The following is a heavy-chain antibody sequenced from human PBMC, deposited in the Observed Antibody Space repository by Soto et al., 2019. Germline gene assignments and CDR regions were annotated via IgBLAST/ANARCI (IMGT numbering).Heavy chain of an antibody. V-gene: IGHV4-34*01. CDR1: GGSFSGYY. CDR2: INHSGST. J-gene: IGHJ5*02. Sequence: SETLSLTCAVYGGSFSGYYWSWIRQPPGKGLEWIGEINHSGSTNYNPSLKSRVTISVDTSKNQFSLKLSSVTAADTAVYYCARSIRIAAAGIAGWFDPWGQGTLVTVSS. D-gene: IGHD6-13*01. CDR3: ARSIRIAAAGIAGWFDP.